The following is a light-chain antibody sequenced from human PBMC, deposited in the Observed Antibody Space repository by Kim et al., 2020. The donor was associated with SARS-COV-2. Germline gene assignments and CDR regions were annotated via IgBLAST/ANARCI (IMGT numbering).Light chain of an antibody. CDR2: STN. CDR1: SGSVSTSYY. CDR3: VLYMGSGISV. Sequence: QTVVTQEPSFSVSPGGTVTLTCGLSSGSVSTSYYPSWYQQTPGQAPRTFIYSTNTRSSGVPDRFSGSILGNKAALTITGAQADDESDYYCVLYMGSGISVFGGGTQLTVL. V-gene: IGLV8-61*01. J-gene: IGLJ3*02.